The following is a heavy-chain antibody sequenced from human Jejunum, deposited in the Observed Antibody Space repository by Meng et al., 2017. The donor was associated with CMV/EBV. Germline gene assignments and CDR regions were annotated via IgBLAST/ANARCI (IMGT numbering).Heavy chain of an antibody. D-gene: IGHD1-26*01. J-gene: IGHJ6*02. CDR2: IHPTDPGT. CDR3: AQIRGSYPRDYYNDMDV. CDR1: CTSSP. V-gene: IGHV1-46*01. Sequence: CTSSPMHWVRQAPGQRLEWVAKIHPTDPGTTYAQRFRGRVTMTKDTSTNTVYLELGSLTSEDTAVYYCAQIRGSYPRDYYNDMDVWGQGTTVTVSS.